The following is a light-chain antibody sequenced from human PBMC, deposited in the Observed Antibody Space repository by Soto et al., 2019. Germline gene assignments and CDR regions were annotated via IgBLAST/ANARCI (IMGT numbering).Light chain of an antibody. Sequence: EIVMTQSPATLSVSPGERATLSCRASQSVSTNLAWYQQKPGQAPRLLIYGASTRATGISGRFSGSGSGTEFTLTISSLQSEDFAFYYCQQYNNWPLTFGGGTKVEIK. J-gene: IGKJ4*01. CDR2: GAS. V-gene: IGKV3-15*01. CDR3: QQYNNWPLT. CDR1: QSVSTN.